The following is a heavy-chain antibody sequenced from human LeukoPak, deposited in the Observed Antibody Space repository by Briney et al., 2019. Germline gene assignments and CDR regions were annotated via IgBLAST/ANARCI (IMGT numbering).Heavy chain of an antibody. D-gene: IGHD6-19*01. CDR2: INWNGGST. CDR1: GFTFYDYG. V-gene: IGHV3-20*01. Sequence: GGSLRLSCAASGFTFYDYGMSWVRQAPGKGLEWVSGINWNGGSTGYADSVKGRFTISRDNAKNSLYLQMNSLRAEDTALYHCARDYGSGWYTGFDYWGQGTLVTVSS. CDR3: ARDYGSGWYTGFDY. J-gene: IGHJ4*02.